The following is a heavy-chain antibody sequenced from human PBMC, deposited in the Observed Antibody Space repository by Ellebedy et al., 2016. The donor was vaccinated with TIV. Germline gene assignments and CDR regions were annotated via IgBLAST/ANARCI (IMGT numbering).Heavy chain of an antibody. V-gene: IGHV1-69*01. D-gene: IGHD3-9*01. Sequence: FQGRLTITADESTTTTYMELSSLRSDDTAVYYCARRNYDLLTGGLDYWGQGTLVTVSS. J-gene: IGHJ4*02. CDR3: ARRNYDLLTGGLDY.